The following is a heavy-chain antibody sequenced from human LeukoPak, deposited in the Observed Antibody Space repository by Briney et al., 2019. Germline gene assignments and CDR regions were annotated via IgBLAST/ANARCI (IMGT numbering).Heavy chain of an antibody. Sequence: GGSLRLSCAASGFTFSDYYMSWIRQAPGKGLEWASFISSSSSYANYADSVKGRFTISRDNAKNSLYLQVNSLRAEDTAVYYCARASRELDIWGQGTMVTVSS. J-gene: IGHJ3*02. CDR1: GFTFSDYY. V-gene: IGHV3-11*05. CDR2: ISSSSSYA. CDR3: ARASRELDI.